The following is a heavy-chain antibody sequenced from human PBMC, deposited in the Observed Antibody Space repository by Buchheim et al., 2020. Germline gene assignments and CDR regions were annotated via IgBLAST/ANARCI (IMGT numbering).Heavy chain of an antibody. V-gene: IGHV3-30*03. CDR3: ARSRETGMATTNDY. CDR2: ISYDGSNK. CDR1: GFTFSSYG. J-gene: IGHJ4*02. Sequence: QVQLVESGGGVVQPGRSLRLSCAASGFTFSSYGMHWVRQAPGKGLEWVAVISYDGSNKYYADSVKGRFTISRDNSKNTLYLQMNSLRAEDTAVYYCARSRETGMATTNDYWGEGTL. D-gene: IGHD5-24*01.